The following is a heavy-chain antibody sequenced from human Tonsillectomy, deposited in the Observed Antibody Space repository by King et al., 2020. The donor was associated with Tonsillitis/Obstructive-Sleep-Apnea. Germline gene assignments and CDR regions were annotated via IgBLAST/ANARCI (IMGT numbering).Heavy chain of an antibody. D-gene: IGHD2-15*01. V-gene: IGHV3-7*04. CDR3: AREYCSGSSCYRIFDC. Sequence: EVQLVESGGGLVQPGGSLRLSCAASGFTFSSYWMSWVRQSPGKGLEWVANIKHHGSEKYYVDSVKGRFTISRDNAKNSLYLQLNSLRAEDTAVYFCAREYCSGSSCYRIFDCWGQGTLVTVSS. J-gene: IGHJ4*02. CDR2: IKHHGSEK. CDR1: GFTFSSYW.